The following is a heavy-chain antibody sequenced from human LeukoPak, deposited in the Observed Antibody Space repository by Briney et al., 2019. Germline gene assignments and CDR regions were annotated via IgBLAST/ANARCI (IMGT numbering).Heavy chain of an antibody. CDR1: GFTFDDYA. J-gene: IGHJ3*02. Sequence: GRSLRLSCAASGFTFDDYAMHWVRQAPGKGLEWVSGISWNSGSIGYADSVKGRFTISRDNAKNSLYLQMNSLRAEDTALYYCAKECYDILTGYPSGAFDIWGQGTMVTVSS. D-gene: IGHD3-9*01. CDR2: ISWNSGSI. V-gene: IGHV3-9*01. CDR3: AKECYDILTGYPSGAFDI.